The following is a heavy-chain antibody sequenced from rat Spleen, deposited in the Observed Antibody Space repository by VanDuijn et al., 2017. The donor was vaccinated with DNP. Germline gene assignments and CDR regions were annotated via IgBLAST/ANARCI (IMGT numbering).Heavy chain of an antibody. CDR3: ARQRVMYTTATGFAY. CDR2: ISYDGGIT. D-gene: IGHD1-6*01. V-gene: IGHV5-22*01. J-gene: IGHJ3*01. CDR1: GFTFSDYF. Sequence: EVQLVESGGGLVQPGRSLKLSCAASGFTFSDYFMAWVRQAPTKGLEWVAYISYDGGITYYGDSVKGRFTISRDNARRTLYLQMDSLGSEDTATYYCARQRVMYTTATGFAYWGQGTLVTVSS.